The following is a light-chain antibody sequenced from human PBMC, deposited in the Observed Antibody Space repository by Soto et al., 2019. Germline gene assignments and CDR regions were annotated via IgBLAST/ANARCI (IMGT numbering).Light chain of an antibody. J-gene: IGKJ4*01. V-gene: IGKV1-33*01. CDR3: QQYDNLPLT. CDR2: DAS. CDR1: HDIRYH. Sequence: MYKSPSALSASISDRVTITCQASHDIRYHLNWYQQKPGKAPKLLIYDASNLETGVPSRFSGSGSGTDFSFTISSLQPEDITTYYCQQYDNLPLTFGGVANVDIK.